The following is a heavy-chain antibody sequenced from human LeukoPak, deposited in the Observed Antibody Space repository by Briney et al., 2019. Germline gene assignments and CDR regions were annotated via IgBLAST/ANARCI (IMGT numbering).Heavy chain of an antibody. V-gene: IGHV4-34*01. D-gene: IGHD2-15*01. J-gene: IGHJ6*04. CDR1: GGSFSGYY. CDR3: ERRRSGGSRASG. CDR2: INHRGST. Sequence: PSETLSLTCAVYGGSFSGYYWSWIRQPPGKGLEWIGEINHRGSTNYNPSLKSRVTISVDTSKNQFSLKLSSVTAADTAVRKCERRRSGGSRASGWGKASSVTVSS.